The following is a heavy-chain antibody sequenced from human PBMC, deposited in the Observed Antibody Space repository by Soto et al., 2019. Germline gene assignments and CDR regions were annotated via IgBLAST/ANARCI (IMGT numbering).Heavy chain of an antibody. V-gene: IGHV1-2*04. D-gene: IGHD4-17*01. J-gene: IGHJ4*02. CDR3: ATPLNDYGDYALKY. CDR2: INPNSGGT. Sequence: GASVKVSCKASGYTFTGYYMHWVRQAPGQGLEWMGWINPNSGGTNYAQKFQGWVTMTRDTSISTAYMELSRLRSDDTAVYYCATPLNDYGDYALKYWGQGTLVTVSS. CDR1: GYTFTGYY.